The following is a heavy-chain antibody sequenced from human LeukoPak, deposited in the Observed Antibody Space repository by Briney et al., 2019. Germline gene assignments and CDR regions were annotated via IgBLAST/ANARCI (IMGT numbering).Heavy chain of an antibody. CDR3: ARRFGYCSGGSCYSGHGAFDI. V-gene: IGHV3-23*01. Sequence: GGSLRLSCAASGFTFSSYAMSWVRQAPGKGLEWVSAISGGGGNTYYADSVKGLFTISRDNSKNTLYLQMTSLRAEDTAVYYCARRFGYCSGGSCYSGHGAFDIWGQGTMVTVSS. CDR2: ISGGGGNT. CDR1: GFTFSSYA. D-gene: IGHD2-15*01. J-gene: IGHJ3*02.